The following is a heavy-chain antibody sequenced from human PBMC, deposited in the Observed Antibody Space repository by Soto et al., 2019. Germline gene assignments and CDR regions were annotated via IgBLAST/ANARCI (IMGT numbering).Heavy chain of an antibody. Sequence: PGGSLRLSCAASGFTFSNYEMNWVRQAPGKGLEWVSYISSSGKTIYYADSVKGRFTISRDNAKNSLYLQMNSLRTDDTAVYYCARDTEKYRGSDLGIDYWGQGTLVTVSS. CDR2: ISSSGKTI. J-gene: IGHJ4*02. CDR1: GFTFSNYE. V-gene: IGHV3-48*03. CDR3: ARDTEKYRGSDLGIDY. D-gene: IGHD5-12*01.